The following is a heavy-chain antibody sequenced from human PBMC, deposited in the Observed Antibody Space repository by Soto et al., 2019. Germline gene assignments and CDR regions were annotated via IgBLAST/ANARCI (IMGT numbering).Heavy chain of an antibody. V-gene: IGHV3-74*01. Sequence: EVQLVESGGGLVQPGGSLRLSCAASGFTFFAYWIHWVRQVPGKGLVWVSRINSDGSHTSYADSVRGRFTISRDNSKNTVYLQMNSLTAEDTAVYYCAKGGAYGDYAVKNWSASWGQGSLVTVSS. D-gene: IGHD4-17*01. CDR1: GFTFFAYW. CDR2: INSDGSHT. J-gene: IGHJ5*01. CDR3: AKGGAYGDYAVKNWSAS.